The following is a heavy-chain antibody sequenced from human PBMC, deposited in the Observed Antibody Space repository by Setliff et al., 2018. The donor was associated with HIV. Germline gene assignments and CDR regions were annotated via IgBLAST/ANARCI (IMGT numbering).Heavy chain of an antibody. CDR3: TRRRRAPGTEDLEAH. CDR1: GYTFTNYW. J-gene: IGHJ4*02. V-gene: IGHV5-51*01. CDR2: IHPSDFVT. D-gene: IGHD3-3*01. Sequence: GESLKISRKASGYTFTNYWIGWVRQMPGQGLEWIGVIHPSDFVTRYGPSFQGQVSISADRSITTAYLQWSSLKASDTAIYYCTRRRRAPGTEDLEAHWGQGTLVTVS.